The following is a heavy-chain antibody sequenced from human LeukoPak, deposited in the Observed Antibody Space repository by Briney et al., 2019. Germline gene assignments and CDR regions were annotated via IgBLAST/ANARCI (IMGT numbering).Heavy chain of an antibody. D-gene: IGHD2-2*02. CDR1: GFTFSSYW. J-gene: IGHJ5*02. CDR3: ARDKRIVVVPAAIPDNWFDP. V-gene: IGHV3-7*01. Sequence: GGSLRLSCAASGFTFSSYWMSWVRQAPGKGLEWVANIKQDGSEKYYVDPVKGRFTISRDNAKNSLYLQMNSLRAEDTAVYYCARDKRIVVVPAAIPDNWFDPWGQGTLVTVSS. CDR2: IKQDGSEK.